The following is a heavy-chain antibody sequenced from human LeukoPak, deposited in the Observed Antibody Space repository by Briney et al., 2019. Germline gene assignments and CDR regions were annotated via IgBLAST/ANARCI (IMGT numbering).Heavy chain of an antibody. Sequence: AASVKVSCKASGYTFTGYYMHWVRQAPGQGLEWMGRINPNSGGTNYAQKFQGRVTMTRDTSISTAYMELSRLRSEDTAVYYCARVAYSGYGYYFDYWGQGTLVTVSS. CDR2: INPNSGGT. D-gene: IGHD5-12*01. V-gene: IGHV1-2*06. CDR3: ARVAYSGYGYYFDY. CDR1: GYTFTGYY. J-gene: IGHJ4*02.